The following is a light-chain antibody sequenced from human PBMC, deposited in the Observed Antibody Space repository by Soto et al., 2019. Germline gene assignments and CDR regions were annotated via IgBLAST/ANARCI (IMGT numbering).Light chain of an antibody. CDR2: DAS. V-gene: IGKV3-15*01. Sequence: EIVMTQSPATLSVSPGERATLSCRASQSVSSNLAWYQQKPGQAPRLLMYDASARATGIPGRFSGSGSGTEFTLTISSLQSEDFAVYYCQQYYNWPRTFGQGTKVEIK. J-gene: IGKJ1*01. CDR1: QSVSSN. CDR3: QQYYNWPRT.